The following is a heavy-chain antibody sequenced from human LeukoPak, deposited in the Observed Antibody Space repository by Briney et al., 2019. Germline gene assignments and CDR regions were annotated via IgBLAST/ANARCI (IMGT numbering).Heavy chain of an antibody. Sequence: PGGSLRLSCAASGFTFSSYSMNWVRQAPGKGLEWVSYISSSSSTIYYADSVKGRFTISRDNSKNTLYLQMNSLRAEDTAVYYCARDRPRGVLGYWGQGTLVTVSS. CDR2: ISSSSSTI. CDR3: ARDRPRGVLGY. CDR1: GFTFSSYS. J-gene: IGHJ4*02. V-gene: IGHV3-48*01. D-gene: IGHD3-10*01.